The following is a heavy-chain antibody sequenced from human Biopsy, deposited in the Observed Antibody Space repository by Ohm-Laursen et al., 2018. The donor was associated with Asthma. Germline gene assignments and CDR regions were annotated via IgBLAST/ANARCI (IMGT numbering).Heavy chain of an antibody. V-gene: IGHV1-2*06. J-gene: IGHJ5*02. D-gene: IGHD7-27*01. CDR2: INPNGGAT. Sequence: SSVKVSCKASAYTFIGYHLHWVRQAPGEGLEWMGRINPNGGATIYAQKFQGGVTMTRDTSISTAYMELSRLTSDDTAVYYCARVQKSPGDRWFDPWGQGTLVTVSS. CDR3: ARVQKSPGDRWFDP. CDR1: AYTFIGYH.